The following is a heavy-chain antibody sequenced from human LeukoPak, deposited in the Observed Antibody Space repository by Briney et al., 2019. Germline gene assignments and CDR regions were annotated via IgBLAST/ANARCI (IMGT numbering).Heavy chain of an antibody. CDR2: IRSKADNYAT. CDR3: TQGNY. J-gene: IGHJ4*02. V-gene: IGHV3-73*01. Sequence: PGGSLRLSCAASGFTFSGSPILWVRQASGKGLEWVGRIRSKADNYATAYAASVQGRCTISRDDSKSTAYLQLNSLKTEDTAVYYCTQGNYWGQGALVTVSS. CDR1: GFTFSGSP.